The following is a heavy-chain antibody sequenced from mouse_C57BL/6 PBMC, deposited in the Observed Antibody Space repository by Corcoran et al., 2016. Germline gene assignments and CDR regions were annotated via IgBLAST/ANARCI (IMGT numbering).Heavy chain of an antibody. Sequence: QIQLVQSGPELKKPGETVKISCKASGYTFTTYGMSWVKQAPGKGLKWMGWINTYSGVPTYADDFKGRFAFSLETSASTAYLQINNLKNEDTATYFCAINWDYFDYWGQGTTLTVSS. CDR2: INTYSGVP. CDR1: GYTFTTYG. J-gene: IGHJ2*01. V-gene: IGHV9-3*01. D-gene: IGHD4-1*02. CDR3: AINWDYFDY.